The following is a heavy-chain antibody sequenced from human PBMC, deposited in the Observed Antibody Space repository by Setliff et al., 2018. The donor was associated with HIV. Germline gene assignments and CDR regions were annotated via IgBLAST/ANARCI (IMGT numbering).Heavy chain of an antibody. CDR1: GGSIGSHY. Sequence: KTSETLSLTCSVSGGSIGSHYWGWIRQPPGKGLEWIGYVYHSGSTNYNPSLKSRVTISVDTSKNQFSMKLRSVTAADTAVYYCARLRSELGVFDYWGQVTLVTVSS. V-gene: IGHV4-59*08. CDR3: ARLRSELGVFDY. CDR2: VYHSGST. D-gene: IGHD1-26*01. J-gene: IGHJ4*02.